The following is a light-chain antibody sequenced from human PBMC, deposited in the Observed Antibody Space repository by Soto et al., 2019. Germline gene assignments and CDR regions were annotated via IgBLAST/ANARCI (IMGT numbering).Light chain of an antibody. Sequence: QSVLTQSPSASASLGASVKLTCTLSRGHSSYAIAWHQQQPEKGPRYLMKLNSDGSHSKGDGIPDRFSGSSSGAERYVTISGLQSEDEADYYCQTWGAGTVVFGGGTKLTVL. CDR1: RGHSSYA. CDR3: QTWGAGTVV. CDR2: LNSDGSH. V-gene: IGLV4-69*01. J-gene: IGLJ2*01.